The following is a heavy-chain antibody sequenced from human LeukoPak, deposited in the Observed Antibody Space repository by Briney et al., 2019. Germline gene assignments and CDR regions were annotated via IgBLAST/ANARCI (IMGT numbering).Heavy chain of an antibody. J-gene: IGHJ4*02. CDR2: ISWNSGSI. D-gene: IGHD3-3*01. Sequence: PGRSLRLSCAASGFTFDDYAMHWVRQAPGKGLEWVSGISWNSGSIGYADSVKGRFTISRDNAKNSLYLQMNSLRAEDTALYYCAKGLWSGYYGDWGQGTLVTVSS. CDR1: GFTFDDYA. CDR3: AKGLWSGYYGD. V-gene: IGHV3-9*01.